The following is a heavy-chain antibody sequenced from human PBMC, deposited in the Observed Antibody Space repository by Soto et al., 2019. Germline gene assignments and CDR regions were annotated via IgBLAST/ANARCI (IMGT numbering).Heavy chain of an antibody. V-gene: IGHV4-34*01. Sequence: QVQLQQWGAGLLKPSETLSLTCAVYGGSFSGYYWNWIRQPPGKGLEWIGEINHSGSTNYNPSLXGRVXIXLDTSKNQFSLKLSSVTAADTAVYYCARGWGRIFDYWGQGTLVTVSS. J-gene: IGHJ4*02. D-gene: IGHD7-27*01. CDR2: INHSGST. CDR1: GGSFSGYY. CDR3: ARGWGRIFDY.